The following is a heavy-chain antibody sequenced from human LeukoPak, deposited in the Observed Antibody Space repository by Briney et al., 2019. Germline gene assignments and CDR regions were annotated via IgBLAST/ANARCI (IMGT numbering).Heavy chain of an antibody. CDR3: TRAPHPRCSSSGCYLDY. CDR2: IQAKAYGGAT. Sequence: GGSLRLSCSTSGFTFGDYGMSWVRQAPGKGLEWVRFIQAKAYGGATKYAASVNGRFSISRDDSQSIANLQMNDLKTEDTAVYYCTRAPHPRCSSSGCYLDYWGQGTLVTVSS. D-gene: IGHD2-2*01. CDR1: GFTFGDYG. J-gene: IGHJ4*02. V-gene: IGHV3-49*04.